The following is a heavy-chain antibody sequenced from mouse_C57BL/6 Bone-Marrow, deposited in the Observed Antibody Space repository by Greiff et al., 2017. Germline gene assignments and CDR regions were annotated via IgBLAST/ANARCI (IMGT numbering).Heavy chain of an antibody. Sequence: QVQLQQPGAELVMPGASVKLSCKASGYTFTSYWMHWVKQRPGQGLAWIGEIDPSDSYTNSNQKFKGKSTLTVDKSSSTAYMQLSSLTSEDSAVYYCARWGTTVVGDVWGTGTTVTVSS. J-gene: IGHJ1*03. CDR2: IDPSDSYT. CDR3: ARWGTTVVGDV. D-gene: IGHD1-1*01. V-gene: IGHV1-69*01. CDR1: GYTFTSYW.